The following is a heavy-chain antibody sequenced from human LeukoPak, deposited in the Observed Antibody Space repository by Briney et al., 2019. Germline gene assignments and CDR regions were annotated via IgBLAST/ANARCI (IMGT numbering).Heavy chain of an antibody. CDR1: GXFISSFY. J-gene: IGHJ6*02. CDR2: IYYSGST. Sequence: KPSETLSLTCTVSGXFISSFYWNWIRQFPGKGLEWIGCIYYSGSTNYNPSLKSRVAMSVDTSKNQFSLRLSSVTAADSAVYYCARDYNSSDRNYYYGMDVWGQGTTVSVSS. CDR3: ARDYNSSDRNYYYGMDV. V-gene: IGHV4-59*01. D-gene: IGHD1-1*01.